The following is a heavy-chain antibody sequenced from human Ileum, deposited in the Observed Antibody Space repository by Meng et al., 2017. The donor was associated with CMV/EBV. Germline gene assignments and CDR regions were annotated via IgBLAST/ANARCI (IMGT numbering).Heavy chain of an antibody. V-gene: IGHV2-5*02. Sequence: QIPLQESAPTLLKPTQPLTLTCTFSGFSLSTNGVGVGWIRQPPGKALEWLALIYWDDTKRYSPSLKSRLTISKDTSKNQVVLTVTNTDTVDTATYYCANRRGSGWYETYFDSWGQGTLVTVSS. J-gene: IGHJ4*02. CDR1: GFSLSTNGVG. CDR3: ANRRGSGWYETYFDS. CDR2: IYWDDTK. D-gene: IGHD6-19*01.